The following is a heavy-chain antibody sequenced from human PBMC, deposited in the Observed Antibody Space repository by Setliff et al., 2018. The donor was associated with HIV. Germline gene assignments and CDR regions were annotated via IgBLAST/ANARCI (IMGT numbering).Heavy chain of an antibody. CDR2: ITPMFGTT. V-gene: IGHV1-69*06. CDR1: GGSFSSYA. Sequence: GASVKVSCKASGGSFSSYAISWVRQAPGQGLEWMGRITPMFGTTNYAQKFQGRVTMTADKSTTTAYMELSSLRSEDTAIYYCARVERDYGDYVRPSDWGQGTLVTVSS. J-gene: IGHJ4*02. D-gene: IGHD4-17*01. CDR3: ARVERDYGDYVRPSD.